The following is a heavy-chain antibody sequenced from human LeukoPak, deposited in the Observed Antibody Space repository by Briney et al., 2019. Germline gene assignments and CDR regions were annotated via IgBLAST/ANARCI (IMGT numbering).Heavy chain of an antibody. Sequence: GGSLRLSCAASGFTFSTYSIHWVRQAPGKGLEWVAVISKDGSKIYYADSVKGRFTISRDNSKNTLYLQMNSLRAEDTAVYYCARDQENSSPFDYWGQGTLVTVSS. V-gene: IGHV3-30*03. CDR1: GFTFSTYS. J-gene: IGHJ4*02. D-gene: IGHD6-19*01. CDR2: ISKDGSKI. CDR3: ARDQENSSPFDY.